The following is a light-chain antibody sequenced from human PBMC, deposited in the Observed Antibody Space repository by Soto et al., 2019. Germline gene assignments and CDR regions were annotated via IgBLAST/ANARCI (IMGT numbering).Light chain of an antibody. V-gene: IGKV3-11*01. CDR1: QSVSSY. J-gene: IGKJ1*01. Sequence: EIVLTQSPATLSLSPGERATLSCRASQSVSSYLAWYQQKPGQAPRLLIYDASTRATGIPARFSGSGSGTDFTLTISSLEPDDFAVNYCQQGSNWPGLFGQGTKVDIK. CDR2: DAS. CDR3: QQGSNWPGL.